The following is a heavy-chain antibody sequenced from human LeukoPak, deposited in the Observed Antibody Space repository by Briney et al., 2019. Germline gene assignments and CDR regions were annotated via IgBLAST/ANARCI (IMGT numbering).Heavy chain of an antibody. Sequence: GASVKVSCKASGYSFISYGISWVRQAPGQGLEWMGWISAYNGNTYFAQKLQGRVTMTIDKSTSTAYMELRSLRSDDTAVYYCARGGVEMATINYWFDPWGQGTLVTVSS. J-gene: IGHJ5*02. CDR2: ISAYNGNT. CDR1: GYSFISYG. V-gene: IGHV1-18*01. D-gene: IGHD5-24*01. CDR3: ARGGVEMATINYWFDP.